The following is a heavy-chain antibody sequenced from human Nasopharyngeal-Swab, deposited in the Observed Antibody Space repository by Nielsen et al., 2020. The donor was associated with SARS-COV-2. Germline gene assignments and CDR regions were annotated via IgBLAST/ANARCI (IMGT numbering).Heavy chain of an antibody. V-gene: IGHV3-74*01. CDR3: GRDLGGRFST. CDR1: GFTFRSYW. Sequence: GGSLRLSCAASGFTFRSYWMHWVRQVPGKGLVWVSRINEDGSITNYADSVEGRFTISRDNAKNTLFLHMNSLRAEDTAVYYCGRDLGGRFSTWGQGTLVTAPS. J-gene: IGHJ5*02. CDR2: INEDGSIT. D-gene: IGHD3-16*01.